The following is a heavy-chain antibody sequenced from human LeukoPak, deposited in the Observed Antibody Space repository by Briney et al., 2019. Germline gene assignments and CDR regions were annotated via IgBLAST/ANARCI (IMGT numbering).Heavy chain of an antibody. V-gene: IGHV3-23*01. CDR3: ARGGLAALYW. D-gene: IGHD2-8*02. J-gene: IGHJ4*02. CDR1: GFTFNSYG. CDR2: VTGSGGNT. Sequence: GGSLRLSCAASGFTFNSYGMSWVRQAPGKGLEWVSAVTGSGGNTYYADSVKGRFTISRDNSNHTLSLQMNSLRTEDTAIYYCARGGLAALYWWGQGTLVTVSS.